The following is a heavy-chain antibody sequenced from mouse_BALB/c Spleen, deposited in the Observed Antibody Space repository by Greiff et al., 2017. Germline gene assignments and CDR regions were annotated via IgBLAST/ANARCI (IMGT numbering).Heavy chain of an antibody. CDR2: IFPGSGNT. CDR1: GYSFTSYY. D-gene: IGHD4-1*01. J-gene: IGHJ4*01. V-gene: IGHV1-66*01. Sequence: QVQLQQSGPELVKPGASVKISCKASGYSFTSYYIHWVKQRPGQGLEWIGWIFPGSGNTKYNEKFKGKATLTADTSSSTAYMQLSSLTSEDSAVYFCARDDLGRGDYWGQGTSVTVSS. CDR3: ARDDLGRGDY.